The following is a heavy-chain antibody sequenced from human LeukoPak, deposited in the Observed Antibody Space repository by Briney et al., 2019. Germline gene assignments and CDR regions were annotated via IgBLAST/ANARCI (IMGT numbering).Heavy chain of an antibody. CDR3: ARHPELYFFDY. CDR2: ISYSGST. D-gene: IGHD3-10*01. CDR1: AGSISSYY. Sequence: SETLSLTCTVSAGSISSYYWSWIRQPPGRGLEWIGYISYSGSTNYNPSLKSRVTISADTSKNQVSLTPSSVTAADTAVYYCARHPELYFFDYWGQGTLVTVSS. J-gene: IGHJ4*02. V-gene: IGHV4-59*08.